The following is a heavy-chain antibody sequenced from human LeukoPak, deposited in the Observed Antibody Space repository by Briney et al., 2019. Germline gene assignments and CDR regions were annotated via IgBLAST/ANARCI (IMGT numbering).Heavy chain of an antibody. Sequence: GRSLRLSCATSKFTFTSYGMHWVCQARGKGLEWVAVISYNGRDKYYADSVKGRFTISRDTLKNTLYLQMTSLRVEDTAMYYCARESDYDWDWIDPWGQGTLVTVSS. D-gene: IGHD5-12*01. CDR2: ISYNGRDK. V-gene: IGHV3-30*19. CDR1: KFTFTSYG. CDR3: ARESDYDWDWIDP. J-gene: IGHJ5*02.